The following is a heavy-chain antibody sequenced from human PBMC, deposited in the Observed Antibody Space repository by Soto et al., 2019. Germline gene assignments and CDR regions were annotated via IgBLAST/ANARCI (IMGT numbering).Heavy chain of an antibody. J-gene: IGHJ4*02. CDR3: AKDGERGSYYFDY. D-gene: IGHD1-26*01. CDR1: GFTFITYG. V-gene: IGHV3-23*01. Sequence: PGGSLRLSCAASGFTFITYGISWVRQAPGKGLEWVSGISGSGGSTYYANSVKGRFTISRDNSKNTLYLQMNSLRAVDTAVYYCAKDGERGSYYFDYWGQGTLVTVSS. CDR2: ISGSGGST.